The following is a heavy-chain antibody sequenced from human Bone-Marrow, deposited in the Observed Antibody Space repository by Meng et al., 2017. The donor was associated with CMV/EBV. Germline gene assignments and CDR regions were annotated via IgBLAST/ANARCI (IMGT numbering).Heavy chain of an antibody. Sequence: GESLKISCAASGFTFSSYAMHWVRQAPGKGLEWLAVISYDGSNKYYADSVKGRFTISRDNSKNTLYLQMNSLRAEDTAVYYCARDGDYYDSSGPFFGYYFDYWGQGTLVTVSS. CDR1: GFTFSSYA. D-gene: IGHD3-22*01. CDR2: ISYDGSNK. V-gene: IGHV3-30-3*01. J-gene: IGHJ4*02. CDR3: ARDGDYYDSSGPFFGYYFDY.